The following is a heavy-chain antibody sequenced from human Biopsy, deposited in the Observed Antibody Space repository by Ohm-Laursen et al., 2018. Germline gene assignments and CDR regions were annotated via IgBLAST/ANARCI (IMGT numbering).Heavy chain of an antibody. CDR1: GDSFTSYA. Sequence: SSVKVSCKASGDSFTSYAIGWVRQAPGQGLEWMGGIIPILNVATYAQKFQGRITITADESTSTAYMELSSLTSDDTAVYFCARGEGSSWFDPWGHGTLVTVSS. D-gene: IGHD1-26*01. J-gene: IGHJ5*02. CDR2: IIPILNVA. CDR3: ARGEGSSWFDP. V-gene: IGHV1-69*01.